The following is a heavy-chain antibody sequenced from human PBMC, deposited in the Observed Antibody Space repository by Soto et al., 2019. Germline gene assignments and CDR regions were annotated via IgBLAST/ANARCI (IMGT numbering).Heavy chain of an antibody. CDR1: GFTFSSYA. D-gene: IGHD6-19*01. CDR3: AKAQLAVAGLNWFDP. CDR2: ISGSGGST. V-gene: IGHV3-23*01. J-gene: IGHJ5*02. Sequence: EVQLLESGGGLVQPGGSLRLSCAASGFTFSSYAMSWVRHAPGKGLEWVSVISGSGGSTYYADSMKGLFTISRNNSKNTLYLQMNSRRAEDTAVYYCAKAQLAVAGLNWFDPWGQGTLVTVSS.